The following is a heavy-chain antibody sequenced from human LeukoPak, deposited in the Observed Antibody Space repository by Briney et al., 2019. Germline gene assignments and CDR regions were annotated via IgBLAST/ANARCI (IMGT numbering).Heavy chain of an antibody. CDR2: INHIGST. CDR1: GGSFSGYY. CDR3: ARSDFGVVINYYYYYMYV. Sequence: SETLSLTCAVYGGSFSGYYWSWVRQPPGKGLEWVGEINHIGSTNYNPSLKSRVTISVDTSKTQFSLKLSSVTAADTAVYYCARSDFGVVINYYYYYMYVWGKGTTVTVSS. V-gene: IGHV4-34*01. J-gene: IGHJ6*03. D-gene: IGHD3-3*01.